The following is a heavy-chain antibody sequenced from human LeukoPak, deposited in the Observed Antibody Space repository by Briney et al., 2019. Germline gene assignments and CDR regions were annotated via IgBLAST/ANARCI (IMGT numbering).Heavy chain of an antibody. Sequence: GGSLRLSCAASGFSFSSYAMSWVRQAPGKGLEWVSTVSGSGSSTYYADSVKGRFTIFRDNSKITLYLQMNSLRAEDSAVYYCAKDHMGTTTTDYWGQGTLVTVSS. J-gene: IGHJ4*02. CDR1: GFSFSSYA. D-gene: IGHD1-26*01. CDR2: VSGSGSST. CDR3: AKDHMGTTTTDY. V-gene: IGHV3-23*01.